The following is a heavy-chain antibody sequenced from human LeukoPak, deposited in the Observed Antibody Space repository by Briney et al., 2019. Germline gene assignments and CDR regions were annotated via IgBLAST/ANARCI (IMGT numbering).Heavy chain of an antibody. Sequence: ASVKVSCKASGYTFTGYYIHWVRQAPGQGLEWMGWIDPNSGGTDYAQNFQGRVTMTRDTSFSAAYMELSRLRSDDTAVYYCAREGYSSGLDFWGQGTLVTVSS. J-gene: IGHJ4*02. V-gene: IGHV1-2*02. D-gene: IGHD6-19*01. CDR3: AREGYSSGLDF. CDR1: GYTFTGYY. CDR2: IDPNSGGT.